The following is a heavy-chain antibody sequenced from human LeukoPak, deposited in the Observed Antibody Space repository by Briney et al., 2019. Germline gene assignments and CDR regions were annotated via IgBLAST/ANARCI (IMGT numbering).Heavy chain of an antibody. D-gene: IGHD3-22*01. CDR2: ISSSSYI. J-gene: IGHJ6*02. CDR1: GFTFSSYN. V-gene: IGHV3-21*01. CDR3: ATSLLRRPYYYGMDV. Sequence: LGGSLRLSCAASGFTFSSYNMNWVRQAPGKGLECVSSISSSSYIYYADSVKGRFTISRDNAKNSLYLQMNSLRAEDTAVYYCATSLLRRPYYYGMDVWGQGTTVTVSS.